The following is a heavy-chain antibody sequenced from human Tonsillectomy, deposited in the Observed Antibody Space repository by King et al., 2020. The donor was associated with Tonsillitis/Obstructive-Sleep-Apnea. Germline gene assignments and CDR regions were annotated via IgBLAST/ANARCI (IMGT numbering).Heavy chain of an antibody. CDR2: IYYSGST. V-gene: IGHV4-39*01. D-gene: IGHD2-21*02. CDR1: GGSISSSSYY. CDR3: ARHRDVVVTATLDY. Sequence: QLQESGPGLVKPSETLSLTCTVSGGSISSSSYYWGWIRQPPGKGLEWIGSIYYSGSTYYNPSLKSRVTISVDTSKNQFSLKLSSVTAADTAVYYCARHRDVVVTATLDYWGQGTLVTVSS. J-gene: IGHJ4*02.